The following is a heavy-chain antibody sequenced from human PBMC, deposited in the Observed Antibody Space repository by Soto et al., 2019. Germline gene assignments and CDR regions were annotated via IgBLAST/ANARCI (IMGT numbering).Heavy chain of an antibody. J-gene: IGHJ4*02. CDR3: AYDFWSGVYSD. V-gene: IGHV4-34*01. D-gene: IGHD3-3*01. CDR2: INHSGST. CDR1: GGSFSGYY. Sequence: SETLSLTCAVYGGSFSGYYWSWIRQPPGKGLEWIGEINHSGSTNYNPSLKSRVTISVDTSKNQFSLKLSSVTAADTAVYYCAYDFWSGVYSDWGQGTLVTVSS.